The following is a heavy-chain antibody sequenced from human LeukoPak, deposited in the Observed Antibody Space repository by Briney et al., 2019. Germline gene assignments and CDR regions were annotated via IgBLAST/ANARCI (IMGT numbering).Heavy chain of an antibody. CDR2: INPNSGGT. D-gene: IGHD3-16*01. J-gene: IGHJ4*02. CDR3: ARLGGAVRWYYFDY. Sequence: ASVKVSCRASGYAFTGYYMHWVRQAPGQGLEWMGRINPNSGGTNYAQKFQGRVTMTRDTSISTAYMELSRLRSDDTAVYYCARLGGAVRWYYFDYWGQGTLVTVSS. V-gene: IGHV1-2*06. CDR1: GYAFTGYY.